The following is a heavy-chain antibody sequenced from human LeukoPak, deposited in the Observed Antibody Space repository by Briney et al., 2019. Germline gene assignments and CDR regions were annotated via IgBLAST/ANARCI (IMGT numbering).Heavy chain of an antibody. CDR2: IFPSGTT. CDR1: GFVVTRNY. D-gene: IGHD2-21*01. Sequence: GGSLRLSCAVSGFVVTRNYMSWVRQAPGKGPEWVAVIFPSGTTYHADFVKGRFAISRDSSTNTLSLQMNSLTADDTAIYYCLRGGQWVIFDNWGQGSLVTVSS. CDR3: LRGGQWVIFDN. J-gene: IGHJ4*02. V-gene: IGHV3-53*01.